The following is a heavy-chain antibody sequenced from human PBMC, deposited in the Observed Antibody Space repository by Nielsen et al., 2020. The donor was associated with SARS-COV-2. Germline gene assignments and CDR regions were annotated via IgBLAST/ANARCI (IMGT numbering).Heavy chain of an antibody. CDR2: ISYDGSNK. D-gene: IGHD1-26*01. CDR1: GFTFSSYG. V-gene: IGHV3-30*18. CDR3: AKDAEWELLGYFDY. Sequence: GESLKISCAASGFTFSSYGMHWVRQAPGKGLEWVAVISYDGSNKYYADSVKGRFTISRDNSKNTLYLQMNSLRAEDTAVYYCAKDAEWELLGYFDYWGQGTLVTVSS. J-gene: IGHJ4*02.